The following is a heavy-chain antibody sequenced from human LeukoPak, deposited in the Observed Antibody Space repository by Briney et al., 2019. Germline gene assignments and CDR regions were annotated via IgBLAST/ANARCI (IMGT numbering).Heavy chain of an antibody. V-gene: IGHV4-59*08. Sequence: SETLSLTCTVSGGSISSYYWSWIRQPPGKGLEWIGYIYYSGSTNYNPSLKSRVTISVDTSKNQFSLKLSSVTAADTAVYYCARHPDIITMVRGVNGWFDPWGQGTLVTVSS. CDR1: GGSISSYY. CDR2: IYYSGST. D-gene: IGHD3-10*01. J-gene: IGHJ5*02. CDR3: ARHPDIITMVRGVNGWFDP.